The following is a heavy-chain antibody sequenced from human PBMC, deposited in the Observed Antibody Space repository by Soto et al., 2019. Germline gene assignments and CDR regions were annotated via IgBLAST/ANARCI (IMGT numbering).Heavy chain of an antibody. V-gene: IGHV3-64*01. CDR3: ARGLMWEHFDY. CDR1: GFSFRTYA. D-gene: IGHD1-26*01. Sequence: EVQLVESGGGLVQPGGSLRLSCEASGFSFRTYAMHWVRQAPGKGLEYVSGINTNGGSTYYAKSVKGRFTVSRDNSKNTLFLQMDSLRDEDMAVYYCARGLMWEHFDYWGQGTLVTVSS. CDR2: INTNGGST. J-gene: IGHJ4*02.